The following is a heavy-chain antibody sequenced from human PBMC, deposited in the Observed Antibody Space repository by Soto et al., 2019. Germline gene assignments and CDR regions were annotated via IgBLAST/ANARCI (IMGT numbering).Heavy chain of an antibody. J-gene: IGHJ6*02. CDR3: AKDGYYGMDV. CDR2: ISSLNTYI. Sequence: GGSLRLSCAASGFTFSDKSMNWVRQAPGKGLEWVSSISSLNTYIYYADSVRGRFTISRDNAKNSLYLQMDSLRAEDTAVYYCAKDGYYGMDVWGQGTTVTVSS. V-gene: IGHV3-21*04. CDR1: GFTFSDKS.